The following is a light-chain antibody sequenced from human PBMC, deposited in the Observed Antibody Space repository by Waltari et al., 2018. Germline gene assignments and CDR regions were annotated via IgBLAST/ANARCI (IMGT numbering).Light chain of an antibody. CDR2: AAS. Sequence: DIQMTQSPSSVSASVGDRVTITCRASQGISSWLVWYQQKPGNAPKLLIYAASNLQRGVPSMFSGSGSGTEFTLTISSLQPEDFATYYCQQANGFPITFGQGTRLEIK. CDR1: QGISSW. J-gene: IGKJ5*01. CDR3: QQANGFPIT. V-gene: IGKV1D-12*01.